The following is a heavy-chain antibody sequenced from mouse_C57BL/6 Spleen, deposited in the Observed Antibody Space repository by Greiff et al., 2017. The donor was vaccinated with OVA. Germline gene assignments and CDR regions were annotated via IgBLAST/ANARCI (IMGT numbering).Heavy chain of an antibody. CDR1: GYTFTSYW. CDR3: ARLDGSIYYCDY. D-gene: IGHD1-1*01. CDR2: IHPNSGST. J-gene: IGHJ2*01. Sequence: VQLQQPGAELVKPGASVKLSCKASGYTFTSYWMHWVKQRPGQGLEWIGMIHPNSGSTNYNEKFKSKATLTVDTSSSTAYMQLSSLTSEDSAVYYCARLDGSIYYCDYWGQGTTLTGSS. V-gene: IGHV1-64*01.